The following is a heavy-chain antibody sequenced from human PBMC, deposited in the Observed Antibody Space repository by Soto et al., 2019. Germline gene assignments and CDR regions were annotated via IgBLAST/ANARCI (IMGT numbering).Heavy chain of an antibody. J-gene: IGHJ4*01. D-gene: IGHD3-3*01. CDR1: GFTLRNYW. V-gene: IGHV3-7*01. CDR3: FLHADY. CDR2: TNQGGSEK. Sequence: HPGGSLRLSCAASGFTLRNYWMSGVRQAQGKGLEWVANTNQGGSEKYYVDSVKGRFSISRDNAKNLLYLQIKSMRAEDTAVYYFFLHADY.